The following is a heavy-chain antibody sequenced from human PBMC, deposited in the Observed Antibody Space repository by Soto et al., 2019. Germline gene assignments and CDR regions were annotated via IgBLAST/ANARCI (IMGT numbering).Heavy chain of an antibody. D-gene: IGHD3-10*01. J-gene: IGHJ4*02. CDR3: TTDHMGYGSGSYYDFDN. CDR2: IKSKTDGGTT. Sequence: GGSLRLSCAASGFTFSNAWMSWVRQAPGKGLEWVGRIKSKTDGGTTDYAAPVKGRFTISRDDSKNTLYLQMNSLKTEDTAVYYCTTDHMGYGSGSYYDFDNWGQGTLVTVSS. CDR1: GFTFSNAW. V-gene: IGHV3-15*01.